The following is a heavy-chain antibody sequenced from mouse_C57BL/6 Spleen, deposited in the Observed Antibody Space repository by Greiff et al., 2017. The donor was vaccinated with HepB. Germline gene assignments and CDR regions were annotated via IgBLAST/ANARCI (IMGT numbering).Heavy chain of an antibody. J-gene: IGHJ4*01. CDR2: ISGGGGNT. Sequence: EVKLVESGGGLVKPGGSLKLSCAASGFTFSSYTMSWVRQTPEKRLEWVATISGGGGNTYYPDSVKGRFTISRDNAKNTLYLQMSSLRSEDTALYYCARHGLTGAMDYWGQGTSVTVSS. CDR3: ARHGLTGAMDY. D-gene: IGHD3-1*01. CDR1: GFTFSSYT. V-gene: IGHV5-9*01.